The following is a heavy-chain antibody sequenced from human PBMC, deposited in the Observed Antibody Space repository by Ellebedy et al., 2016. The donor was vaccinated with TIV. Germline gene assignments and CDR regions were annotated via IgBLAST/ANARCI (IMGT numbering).Heavy chain of an antibody. CDR2: ISDSATT. Sequence: GESLKISCAASGFTFSCCAMTWVRQAPGKGLEWVSTISDSATTYYADSVKGRFTISRDNSKNTLYLQMNSLRAENTAVYYCAKQKSTSAGSSDIWGQGAMVTVSS. CDR3: AKQKSTSAGSSDI. J-gene: IGHJ3*02. D-gene: IGHD2-2*01. V-gene: IGHV3-23*01. CDR1: GFTFSCCA.